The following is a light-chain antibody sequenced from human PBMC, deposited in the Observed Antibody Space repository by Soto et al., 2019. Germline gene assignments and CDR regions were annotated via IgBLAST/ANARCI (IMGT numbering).Light chain of an antibody. CDR2: DVN. Sequence: QSVLTQPRSVSGSPGQSVTISCTGTNNDIGAFDFVSWYQHHPGKVPNLIIYDVNKRPSGVPDRFAGSKSGNTASLTISGLQADDEADYHCCSFAGSYTWVFGGGTKVTVL. J-gene: IGLJ3*02. CDR3: CSFAGSYTWV. V-gene: IGLV2-11*01. CDR1: NNDIGAFDF.